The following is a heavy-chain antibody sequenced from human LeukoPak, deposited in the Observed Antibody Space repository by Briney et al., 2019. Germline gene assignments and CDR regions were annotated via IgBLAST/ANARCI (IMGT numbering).Heavy chain of an antibody. V-gene: IGHV4-38-2*02. Sequence: SETLSLTCTVSGYSISSGYYWGWIRQTPGKGLEWIGYIYHGGRTDYNPSLKSRVTISVDTSKNQFSLKLSSVTAADTAVYYCARLGGYDILTGYYRGDYYYMDVWGKGTTVTISS. CDR3: ARLGGYDILTGYYRGDYYYMDV. J-gene: IGHJ6*03. CDR1: GYSISSGYY. D-gene: IGHD3-9*01. CDR2: IYHGGRT.